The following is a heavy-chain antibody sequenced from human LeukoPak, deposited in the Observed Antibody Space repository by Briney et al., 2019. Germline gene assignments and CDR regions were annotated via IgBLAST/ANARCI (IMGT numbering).Heavy chain of an antibody. J-gene: IGHJ3*02. Sequence: GGSLRHSCAAPGFTSSDHLLEWIRQAPGKGLQWVSYISGSSTFTNYADSVQGRFTISRDNAKNSLYLQMNSLRADDTAVYYCARDRDDVHGDTGYDTVFIIWGQGTMVTVSS. CDR2: ISGSSTFT. D-gene: IGHD5-12*01. CDR3: ARDRDDVHGDTGYDTVFII. V-gene: IGHV3-11*05. CDR1: GFTSSDHL.